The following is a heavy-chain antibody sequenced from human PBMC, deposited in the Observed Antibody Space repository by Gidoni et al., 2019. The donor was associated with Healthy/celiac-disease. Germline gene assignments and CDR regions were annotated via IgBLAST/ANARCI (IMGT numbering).Heavy chain of an antibody. J-gene: IGHJ4*02. D-gene: IGHD4-17*01. Sequence: EAQLVESGGGLVQPGGSLKLSCAASGFPFSGSAMHGVRQASGKALEWVCSIRSKANSYATAYAASVKGRFTISRDDSKNTAYLQMNSLKTEDTAVYYCRTYGVEYWGQGTLVTVSS. CDR2: IRSKANSYAT. CDR3: RTYGVEY. V-gene: IGHV3-73*02. CDR1: GFPFSGSA.